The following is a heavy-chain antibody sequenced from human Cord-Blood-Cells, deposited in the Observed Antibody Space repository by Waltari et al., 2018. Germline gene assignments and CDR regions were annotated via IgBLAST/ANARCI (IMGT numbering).Heavy chain of an antibody. CDR2: IYASGST. V-gene: IGHV4-61*09. D-gene: IGHD3-3*01. CDR3: ARKHDFWSGYYDY. CDR1: GGSISSGSYY. J-gene: IGHJ4*02. Sequence: QVQLQESGPGLVKPSQTLSLTCTVSGGSISSGSYYWSWIRQPAGKGLEWIGYIYASGSTNSNPAVKSRVTISGDTSKNQCSLKLSSVTAADTAVYYCARKHDFWSGYYDYWGQGTLVTVSS.